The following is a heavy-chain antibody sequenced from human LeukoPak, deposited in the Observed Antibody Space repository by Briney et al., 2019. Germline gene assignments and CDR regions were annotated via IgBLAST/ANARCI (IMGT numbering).Heavy chain of an antibody. CDR1: GFAFSSYA. D-gene: IGHD2-15*01. CDR2: ISGSDGST. CDR3: AKSWGYCLDY. V-gene: IGHV3-23*01. J-gene: IGHJ4*02. Sequence: GGSLRLSCVASGFAFSSYAMSWVRQAPGKGLEWISTISGSDGSTYFADSVKGRFTFSRDNSKNTLYLQMNSLRAEDTAVYYCAKSWGYCLDYWGQGTLVTVSS.